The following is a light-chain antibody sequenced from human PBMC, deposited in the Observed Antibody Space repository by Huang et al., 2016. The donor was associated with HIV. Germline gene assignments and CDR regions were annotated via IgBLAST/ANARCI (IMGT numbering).Light chain of an antibody. J-gene: IGKJ2*01. Sequence: DIQMTQSPSTLSAAVGDRVTITCRASQSVTIWLAWFQQKPGKAPKLLIYKASTLESGVPSRFSGSGSGTEFTLTIDSMQHDDVATYYGQQYSRSATFGQGTKLEIK. V-gene: IGKV1-5*03. CDR1: QSVTIW. CDR2: KAS. CDR3: QQYSRSAT.